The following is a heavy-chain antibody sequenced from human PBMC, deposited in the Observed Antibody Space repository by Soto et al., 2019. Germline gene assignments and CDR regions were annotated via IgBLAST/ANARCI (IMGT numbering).Heavy chain of an antibody. CDR3: ARLWELLDYYYGMDV. J-gene: IGHJ6*02. V-gene: IGHV1-2*02. CDR1: GYTFTGYY. CDR2: INPNSGGT. D-gene: IGHD1-26*01. Sequence: GASVKVSCKASGYTFTGYYMHWVRQAPGQGLEWMGWINPNSGGTDYAQKFQGRVAMTRDTSISTAYMELSRLRSDDTAVYYCARLWELLDYYYGMDVWGQGTTVTV.